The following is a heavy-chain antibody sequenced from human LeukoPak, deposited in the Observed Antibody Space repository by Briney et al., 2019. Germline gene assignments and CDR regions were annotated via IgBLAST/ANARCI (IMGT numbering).Heavy chain of an antibody. Sequence: PSETLSLTCTVSGGSISSYYWSWIRQPPGKGLEWIGYIYYSGNTNYNPSLKSRVTISVDTSKNLFSLKLHSVTTADTTVYYCARFLQGGFNYFDYWGQGALVTVSS. CDR2: IYYSGNT. V-gene: IGHV4-59*01. CDR1: GGSISSYY. D-gene: IGHD5-24*01. J-gene: IGHJ4*02. CDR3: ARFLQGGFNYFDY.